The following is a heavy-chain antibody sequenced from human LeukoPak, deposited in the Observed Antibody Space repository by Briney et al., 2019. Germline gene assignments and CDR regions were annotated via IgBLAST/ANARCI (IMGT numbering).Heavy chain of an antibody. V-gene: IGHV1-18*01. CDR1: GYTFTSYG. J-gene: IGHJ5*02. D-gene: IGHD6-13*01. CDR3: ARVCRIAAAGTGVRWFDP. Sequence: ASVKVSCKASGYTFTSYGISWVRQAPGQGLEWMGWISAYNGSTNYVQKLQGRVTMTTDTSTSTAYMELRSLRSDDTAVYYCARVCRIAAAGTGVRWFDPWGQGTLVTVSS. CDR2: ISAYNGST.